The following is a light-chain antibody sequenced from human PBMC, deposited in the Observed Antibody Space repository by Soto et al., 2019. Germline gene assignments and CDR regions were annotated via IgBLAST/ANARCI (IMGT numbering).Light chain of an antibody. J-gene: IGKJ4*01. CDR2: DAS. CDR3: QQRRNCPRLT. V-gene: IGKV3-11*01. CDR1: QSVSSY. Sequence: EIVLTQSPATLSLYPGERATLSCRASQSVSSYLACYQQKPGHAPRLLIYDASNRATGIPARFSGSGSGTAFTLTISSLETEDLSVYYGQQRRNCPRLTFGGGTKVDIK.